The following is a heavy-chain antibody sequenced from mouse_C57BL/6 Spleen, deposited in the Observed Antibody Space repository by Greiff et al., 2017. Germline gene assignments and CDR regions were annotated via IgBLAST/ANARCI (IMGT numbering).Heavy chain of an antibody. Sequence: VQLQQSGAELAKPGASVKLSCKASGYTFTSYWMHWVKQRPGQGLEWIGYINPSSGYTKYNQKFKDKATLTADKSSSTAYMQLSSQTYDDSAVYYCAREDYYGSNYFDYWGQGTTLTVSS. V-gene: IGHV1-7*01. CDR1: GYTFTSYW. CDR3: AREDYYGSNYFDY. D-gene: IGHD1-1*01. CDR2: INPSSGYT. J-gene: IGHJ2*01.